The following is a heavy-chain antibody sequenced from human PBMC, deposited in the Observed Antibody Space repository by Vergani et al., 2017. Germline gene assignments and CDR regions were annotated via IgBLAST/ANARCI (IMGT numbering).Heavy chain of an antibody. CDR2: IYPGDSDT. J-gene: IGHJ6*02. V-gene: IGHV5-51*01. Sequence: EVELVQSGAELKKPGESLKISCKASGYTFSRYWIGWVRQVPGKGLEWMGIIYPGDSDTRYSPSFQGQVTISADKSINTAYLQWRTLKASDTAIYFCARPRTVTTPYGDRLDVWGQGTTVTVSS. D-gene: IGHD4-17*01. CDR1: GYTFSRYW. CDR3: ARPRTVTTPYGDRLDV.